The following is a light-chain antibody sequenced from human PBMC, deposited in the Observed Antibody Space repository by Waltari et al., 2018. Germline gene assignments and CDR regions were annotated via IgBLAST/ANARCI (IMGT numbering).Light chain of an antibody. CDR2: GNN. CDR3: QSYDSSLSGSGV. CDR1: TPNIGAGFP. J-gene: IGLJ3*02. Sequence: QSVLTQPPSVSGAPGQRVTIPCTGSTPNIGAGFPLHWYQQFPGTAPKLLIYGNNNRPSGVPDRFSGSKSGTSASLAITGLQAEDEGDYYCQSYDSSLSGSGVFGGGTKLTVL. V-gene: IGLV1-40*01.